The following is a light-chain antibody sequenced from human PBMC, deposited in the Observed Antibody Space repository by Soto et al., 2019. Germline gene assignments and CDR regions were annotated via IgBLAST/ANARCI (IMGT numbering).Light chain of an antibody. V-gene: IGKV1-5*03. J-gene: IGKJ1*01. CDR1: QSDSKW. CDR3: QQYDSYPWT. Sequence: DIQIAQSPSTLTANVRDRVTNTSRASQSDSKWLAWYKQKPGKAPKLLIYKASSLEGGVPSTFSGSGSGTEFTLTISSLQPDDFATYYCQQYDSYPWTFGQRTKVDIK. CDR2: KAS.